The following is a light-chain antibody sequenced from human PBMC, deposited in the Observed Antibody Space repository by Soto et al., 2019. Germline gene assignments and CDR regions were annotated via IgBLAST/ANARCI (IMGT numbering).Light chain of an antibody. CDR3: QQRSNWPPWT. CDR2: GAS. Sequence: IVMTQSPATLSVSPGERATLSCRASQSVDDNLAWYQQKPGQAPRLLIYGASTRATGIPARFSGSGSGTEFTLTISSLQSEDFAVYYCQQRSNWPPWTFGQGTKVDIK. J-gene: IGKJ1*01. V-gene: IGKV3-15*01. CDR1: QSVDDN.